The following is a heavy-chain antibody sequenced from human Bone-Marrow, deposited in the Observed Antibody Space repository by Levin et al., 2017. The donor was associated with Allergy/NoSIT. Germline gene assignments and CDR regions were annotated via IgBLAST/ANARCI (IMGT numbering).Heavy chain of an antibody. CDR3: ARHKDYGGNGYYYYGMDV. CDR2: VSWNSGTI. D-gene: IGHD4-23*01. Sequence: GGSLRLSCAASGFTFTDYAIHWIRQAPGRGLEWVSGVSWNSGTIGYADSVKGRFTISRDNAKNSLYLQMNSLRTEDTALYFCARHKDYGGNGYYYYGMDVWGQGTTVTVS. CDR1: GFTFTDYA. V-gene: IGHV3-9*01. J-gene: IGHJ6*02.